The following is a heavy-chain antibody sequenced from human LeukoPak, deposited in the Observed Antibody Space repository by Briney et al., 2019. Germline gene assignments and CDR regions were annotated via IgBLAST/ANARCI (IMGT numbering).Heavy chain of an antibody. Sequence: GGSLRLSCAASGFTFSDYYMSWIRQAPGKGLEWVSYISSSGGYTNYADSVKGRFTISRDNAKNSLYLQMNSLRAEDTAVYYCARSSGQLPNGLFFDSWGQGTLVTVSS. CDR1: GFTFSDYY. D-gene: IGHD2-2*01. CDR2: ISSSGGYT. J-gene: IGHJ4*02. V-gene: IGHV3-11*06. CDR3: ARSSGQLPNGLFFDS.